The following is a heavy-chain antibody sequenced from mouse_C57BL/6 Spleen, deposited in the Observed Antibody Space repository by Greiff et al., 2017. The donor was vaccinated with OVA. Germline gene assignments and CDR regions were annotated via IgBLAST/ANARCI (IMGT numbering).Heavy chain of an antibody. CDR3: AREDDYDGYAMDY. CDR2: INYDGSST. V-gene: IGHV5-16*01. J-gene: IGHJ4*01. D-gene: IGHD2-4*01. CDR1: GFTFSDYY. Sequence: EVNVVESEGGLVQPGSSMKLSCTASGFTFSDYYMAWVRQVPEKGLEWVANINYDGSSTYYLDSLKSRFIISRDNAKNILYLQMSSLKSEDTATYDCAREDDYDGYAMDYWGQGTSVTVSS.